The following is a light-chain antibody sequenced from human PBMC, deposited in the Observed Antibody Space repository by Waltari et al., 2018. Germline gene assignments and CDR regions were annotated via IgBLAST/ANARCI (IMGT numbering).Light chain of an antibody. V-gene: IGLV5-45*03. CDR3: MIFHGNAWV. CDR1: SGINVGSYR. J-gene: IGLJ2*01. Sequence: QAVLTQPSSLSASPGASASLTCTLRSGINVGSYRIYWYQQKPGSPPQYLLRYKSDSDKGLGSGVPSRFSGSKDASVNAGILLISGLQSDDEADYYCMIFHGNAWVFGGGTKLTVL. CDR2: YKSDSDK.